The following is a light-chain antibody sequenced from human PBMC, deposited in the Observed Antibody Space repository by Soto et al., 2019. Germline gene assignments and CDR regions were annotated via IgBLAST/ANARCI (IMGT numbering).Light chain of an antibody. CDR1: QSVSSSY. V-gene: IGKV3-20*01. CDR3: HQYGSSPGT. Sequence: EIVLTQSPGTLSLSPGERATLSCRARQSVSSSYLAWYQQKPGQAPRLLIYGASSRATGIPDRFSGSGSGTDFTRTISRLEPEDFAVYYCHQYGSSPGTVGRGTNVEIK. J-gene: IGKJ1*01. CDR2: GAS.